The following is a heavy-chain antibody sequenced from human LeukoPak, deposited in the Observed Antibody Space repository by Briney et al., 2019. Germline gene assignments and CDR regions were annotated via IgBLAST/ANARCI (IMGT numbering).Heavy chain of an antibody. CDR1: GGTFSSYA. D-gene: IGHD3-10*01. Sequence: SVKVSCKASGGTFSSYAISWVRQAPGQGLEWMGRIIPIFGTANYAQKFQGRVTITTDESTSTAYMELSSLRSEDTAVYYCASGPIVVPTMVRNFQHWGQGTLVTVSS. V-gene: IGHV1-69*05. J-gene: IGHJ1*01. CDR3: ASGPIVVPTMVRNFQH. CDR2: IIPIFGTA.